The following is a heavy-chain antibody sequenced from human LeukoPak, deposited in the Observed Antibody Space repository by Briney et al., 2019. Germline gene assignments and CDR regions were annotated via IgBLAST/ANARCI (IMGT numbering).Heavy chain of an antibody. J-gene: IGHJ4*02. Sequence: SETLSLTCTVSGGSINNNYWSWIRQPPGRGLELIGYIYYSGITNYNPSLKSRVTMSVDTSKNQFSLTLSSVTAADTAVYYCARYSSGWGKYWGQGTLVTVSS. CDR2: IYYSGIT. CDR3: ARYSSGWGKY. V-gene: IGHV4-59*08. D-gene: IGHD6-19*01. CDR1: GGSINNNY.